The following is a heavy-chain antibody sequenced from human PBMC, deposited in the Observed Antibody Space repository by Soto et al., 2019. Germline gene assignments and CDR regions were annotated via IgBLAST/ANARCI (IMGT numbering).Heavy chain of an antibody. Sequence: QVQLQESGPGLVKPSETLSLTCTVSGGSISSYFWSWIRQPPGKGLEWIGYIYYSGSTNYNPSLNRRVSISVDTSMNQFSLKLSSVTAADTAVYYCASTAAVAEPKNFDHWGQGTLVTVSS. CDR1: GGSISSYF. V-gene: IGHV4-59*01. CDR3: ASTAAVAEPKNFDH. J-gene: IGHJ4*02. CDR2: IYYSGST. D-gene: IGHD6-19*01.